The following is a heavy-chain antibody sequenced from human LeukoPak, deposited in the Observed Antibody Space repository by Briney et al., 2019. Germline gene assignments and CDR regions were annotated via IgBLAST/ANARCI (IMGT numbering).Heavy chain of an antibody. Sequence: RGESLQISCKTSGYNFTTYWIVWVRRMPGKGLEWMGIIYPGDSDTRYSPSFQGQVTISADESITTAYLQWSSLKASDTAMYYCAKLGAYSSSWYGFFDYWGQGTLVAVSS. V-gene: IGHV5-51*01. D-gene: IGHD6-13*01. J-gene: IGHJ4*02. CDR1: GYNFTTYW. CDR3: AKLGAYSSSWYGFFDY. CDR2: IYPGDSDT.